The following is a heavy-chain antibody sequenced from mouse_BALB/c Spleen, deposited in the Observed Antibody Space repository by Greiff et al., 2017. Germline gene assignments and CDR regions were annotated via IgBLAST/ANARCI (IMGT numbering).Heavy chain of an antibody. CDR2: ISSGSSTI. CDR3: ARQGGSYAMDY. Sequence: DVHLVESGGGLVQPGGSRKLSCAASGFTFSSFGMHWVRQAPEKGLEWVAYISSGSSTIYYADTVKGRFTISRDNPKNTLYLQMSSLRSEDTAMYYCARQGGSYAMDYWGQGTSVTVSS. CDR1: GFTFSSFG. D-gene: IGHD1-1*02. V-gene: IGHV5-17*02. J-gene: IGHJ4*01.